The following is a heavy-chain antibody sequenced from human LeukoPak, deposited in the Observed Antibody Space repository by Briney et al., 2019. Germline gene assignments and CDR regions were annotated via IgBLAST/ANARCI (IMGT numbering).Heavy chain of an antibody. D-gene: IGHD3-10*01. CDR2: IIPIFGTA. CDR3: ARPYHRLWFGELDYYYYGMDV. V-gene: IGHV1-69*13. Sequence: SVKVSCKASGGTFSSYAISWVRQAPGQGLEWMGGIIPIFGTANYAQKFQGRVTITADESTSTAYMELSSLRSEDTAVYYCARPYHRLWFGELDYYYYGMDVWGQGTTVTVSS. J-gene: IGHJ6*02. CDR1: GGTFSSYA.